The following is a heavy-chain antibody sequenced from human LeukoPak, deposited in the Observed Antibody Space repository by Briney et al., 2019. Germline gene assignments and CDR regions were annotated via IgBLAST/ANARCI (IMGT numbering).Heavy chain of an antibody. CDR2: INHSGST. D-gene: IGHD3-3*01. Sequence: SETLSLTCAVFGGSFSGYYWSWIRQPPGKGLEWIGEINHSGSTNYNPSLKSRVTISVDTSKNQFSLKLSSVTAADTAVYYCARLRHLFGVVTPTDAFDIWGQGTMVTVSS. J-gene: IGHJ3*02. CDR1: GGSFSGYY. CDR3: ARLRHLFGVVTPTDAFDI. V-gene: IGHV4-34*01.